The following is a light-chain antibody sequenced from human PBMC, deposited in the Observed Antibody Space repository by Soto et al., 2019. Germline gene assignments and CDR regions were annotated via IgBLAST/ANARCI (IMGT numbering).Light chain of an antibody. V-gene: IGKV1-39*01. CDR2: SAS. J-gene: IGKJ1*01. Sequence: IQMAQSPPSLSASVGDRVTISCRASQNITTFLNWYQQEPGKAPKLLIYSASSLQSGVPSRFSGSGSGTDFTLTITSLQPEDFSTYYCQQTYSIPRMFGQGTKVDFK. CDR3: QQTYSIPRM. CDR1: QNITTF.